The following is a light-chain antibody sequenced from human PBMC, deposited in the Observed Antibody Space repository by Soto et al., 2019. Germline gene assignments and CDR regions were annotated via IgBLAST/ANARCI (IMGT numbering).Light chain of an antibody. Sequence: EIVLTQSPGTLSLSPGERATLSCRASQSVSSSYLAWYQQKPGQAPRLLIYAASSRATGIPDRFSSSRSRRDFTLTTSRLEPEDFAVYYCQQYGSSFTFGPGTKVDIK. V-gene: IGKV3-20*01. CDR3: QQYGSSFT. J-gene: IGKJ3*01. CDR2: AAS. CDR1: QSVSSSY.